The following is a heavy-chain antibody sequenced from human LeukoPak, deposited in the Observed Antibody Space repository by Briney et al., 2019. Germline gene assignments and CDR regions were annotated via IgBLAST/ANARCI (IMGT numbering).Heavy chain of an antibody. D-gene: IGHD2-2*01. CDR2: ISSSGSTI. CDR1: GGSFSGYY. V-gene: IGHV3-11*01. CDR3: ARVVVVVPAAISRYYMDV. Sequence: LSLTCAVYGGSFSGYYWSWIRQAPGKGLEWVSYISSSGSTIYYADSVKGRFTISRDNAKNSLYLQMNSLRAEDTAVYYCARVVVVVPAAISRYYMDVWGKGTTVTISS. J-gene: IGHJ6*03.